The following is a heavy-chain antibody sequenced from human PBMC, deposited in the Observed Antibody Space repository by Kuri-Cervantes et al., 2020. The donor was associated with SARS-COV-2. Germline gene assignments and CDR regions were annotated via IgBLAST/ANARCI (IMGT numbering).Heavy chain of an antibody. V-gene: IGHV1-8*03. Sequence: ASAKDSSKASGYTFTSYDINWGRQATGQGLEWMGWMNPNSGNTGYAQKFQGRVTITRNTSISTAYMELRSLRSDDTAVYYCAREGVVWFGGYFDYWGQGTLVTVSS. D-gene: IGHD3-10*01. J-gene: IGHJ4*02. CDR1: GYTFTSYD. CDR2: MNPNSGNT. CDR3: AREGVVWFGGYFDY.